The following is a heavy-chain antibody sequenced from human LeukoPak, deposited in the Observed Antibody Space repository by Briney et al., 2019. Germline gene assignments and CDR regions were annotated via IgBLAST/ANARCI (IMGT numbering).Heavy chain of an antibody. CDR3: ARGSGKITMVRGVPWYFDL. Sequence: GGSLRLSCAASGFTFSSYAMHWVRQAPGKGLEWVAAISYDGSNKYYADSVKGRFTISRDNSKNTLYLQMNSLRAEDTAVYYCARGSGKITMVRGVPWYFDLWGRGTLVTVSS. CDR1: GFTFSSYA. D-gene: IGHD3-10*01. CDR2: ISYDGSNK. V-gene: IGHV3-30-3*01. J-gene: IGHJ2*01.